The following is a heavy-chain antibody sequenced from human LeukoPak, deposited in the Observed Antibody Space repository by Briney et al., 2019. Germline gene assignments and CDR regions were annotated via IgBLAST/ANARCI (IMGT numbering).Heavy chain of an antibody. V-gene: IGHV4-59*12. D-gene: IGHD2-21*01. Sequence: NPSETLSLTCTVSGGSISSYYWSWIRQPPGKGLEWIGYIYYSGSTNYNPSLKSRVTISVDTSKNQFSLKLSSVTAADTAVYYCARGFPVRLANWFDPWGQGTLVTVSS. CDR3: ARGFPVRLANWFDP. J-gene: IGHJ5*02. CDR2: IYYSGST. CDR1: GGSISSYY.